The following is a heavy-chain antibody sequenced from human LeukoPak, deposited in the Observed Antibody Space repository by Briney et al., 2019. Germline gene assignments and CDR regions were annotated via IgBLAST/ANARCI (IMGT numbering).Heavy chain of an antibody. D-gene: IGHD3-3*01. Sequence: ASVKVSCKASGGTFSSYAISWVRQAPGRGLEWMGGIIPIFGTANYAQKFQGRVTITADESTSTAYMELSSLRSEDTAVYYCARAPITIFGVVIEGVFDYWGQGTLVTVSS. V-gene: IGHV1-69*13. CDR2: IIPIFGTA. J-gene: IGHJ4*02. CDR1: GGTFSSYA. CDR3: ARAPITIFGVVIEGVFDY.